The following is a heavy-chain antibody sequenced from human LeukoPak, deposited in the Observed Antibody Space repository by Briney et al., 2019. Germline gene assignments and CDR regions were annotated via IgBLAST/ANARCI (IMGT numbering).Heavy chain of an antibody. CDR1: GFTFSNYA. CDR3: AKEGYDFWSTYSRTHFDY. V-gene: IGHV3-23*01. J-gene: IGHJ4*02. CDR2: TSGSDTST. Sequence: GASLRLSCAASGFTFSNYAMNWVRQAPGKGLEWVSGTSGSDTSTYYTDSVRGRFTISRDTSKNTLYLQMNSLRAEDTAVYYCAKEGYDFWSTYSRTHFDYWGQGTLVTVSS. D-gene: IGHD3-3*01.